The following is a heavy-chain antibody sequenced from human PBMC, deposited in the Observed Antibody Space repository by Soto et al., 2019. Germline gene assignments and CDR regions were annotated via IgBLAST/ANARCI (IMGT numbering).Heavy chain of an antibody. CDR1: GGSINSGGYY. D-gene: IGHD3-16*02. V-gene: IGHV4-31*03. Sequence: SETLSLTCTVSGGSINSGGYYWSWIRQHPGTGLEWIGNLYYTGSTYYNPSLKSRVTISLDTSKKQFSLWLRSVTAADTAVYYCAAGDAWGVILAYWGQGTPAPVYS. CDR2: LYYTGST. CDR3: AAGDAWGVILAY. J-gene: IGHJ4*02.